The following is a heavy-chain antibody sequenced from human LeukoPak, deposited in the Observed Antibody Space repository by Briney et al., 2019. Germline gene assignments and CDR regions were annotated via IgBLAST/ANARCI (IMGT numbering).Heavy chain of an antibody. CDR1: GGSISSSRYF. CDR2: IYYSGNT. J-gene: IGHJ5*02. CDR3: ARDQGYYDSSGYRHWFDP. D-gene: IGHD3-22*01. Sequence: SETLSLTCTVSGGSISSSRYFWGWIRQPPGKGLEWIGSIYYSGNTYYNPSLKSRVTISVDTSKNQFSLKLSSVTAADTAVYYCARDQGYYDSSGYRHWFDPWGQGTLVTVSS. V-gene: IGHV4-39*07.